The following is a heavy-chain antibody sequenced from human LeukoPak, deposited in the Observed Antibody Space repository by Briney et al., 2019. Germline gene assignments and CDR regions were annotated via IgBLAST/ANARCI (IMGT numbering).Heavy chain of an antibody. CDR1: GFTFSRYA. J-gene: IGHJ4*02. D-gene: IGHD6-13*01. Sequence: GGSLRLSCAASGFTFSRYAMNWVRQAPGKGLEWVSAISGSGGSTYYADSVKGRFTISRDNSKNTVYLQMNSLRAEDTAVYYCAKESRTWYSEFDYWGQGTLVTVSS. CDR2: ISGSGGST. V-gene: IGHV3-23*01. CDR3: AKESRTWYSEFDY.